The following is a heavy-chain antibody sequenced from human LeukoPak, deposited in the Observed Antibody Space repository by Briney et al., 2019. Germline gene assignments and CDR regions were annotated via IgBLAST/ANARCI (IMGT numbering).Heavy chain of an antibody. Sequence: ETLSLTCAVYGGSFSGYYWSWIRQPPGKGLEWIGEINHSGSTNYNPSLKSRVTISVDTSKNQFSLKLSSVTAADTAVYYCARELRPYGCGWFDPWGQGTLVTVSS. CDR3: ARELRPYGCGWFDP. CDR1: GGSFSGYY. CDR2: INHSGST. V-gene: IGHV4-34*01. J-gene: IGHJ5*02. D-gene: IGHD1-7*01.